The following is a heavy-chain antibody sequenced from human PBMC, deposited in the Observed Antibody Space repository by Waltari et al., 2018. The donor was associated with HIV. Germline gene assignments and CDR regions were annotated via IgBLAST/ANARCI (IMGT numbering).Heavy chain of an antibody. CDR3: ARRPYASGDYYPYYYYGLDV. V-gene: IGHV1-8*01. CDR2: RMPKSGKT. Sequence: QVHLVQSGAEVKQPGASVKVSCKACGYTFTIDDTKWVRPXDGQGLEWIGGRMPKSGKTAYAQKFQGRVIMTRDTSITTAYLEVTSLTTEDSAVYFCARRPYASGDYYPYYYYGLDVWGQGTTVTISS. CDR1: GYTFTIDD. D-gene: IGHD3-10*01. J-gene: IGHJ6*02.